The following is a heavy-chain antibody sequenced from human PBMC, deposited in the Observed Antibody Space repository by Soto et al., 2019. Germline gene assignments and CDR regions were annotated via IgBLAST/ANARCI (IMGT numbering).Heavy chain of an antibody. V-gene: IGHV3-48*02. CDR3: ARGTKGGSPPL. CDR1: GFTFSNYS. CDR2: ISSSGSTI. J-gene: IGHJ4*02. Sequence: EVQLVESGGGLAQPGGSLRLSCVGSGFTFSNYSMNWVRQAPGKGLEWVSYISSSGSTIYYADSVKGRITISRDNAKNTLHLRMNSLRDEDAAVYYCARGTKGGSPPLWGQGTLVTVSS. D-gene: IGHD1-7*01.